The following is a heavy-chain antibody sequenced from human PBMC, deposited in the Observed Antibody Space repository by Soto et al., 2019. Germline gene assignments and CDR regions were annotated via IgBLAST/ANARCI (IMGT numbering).Heavy chain of an antibody. CDR3: SADARHDYYDSSGYSI. CDR1: GFTFTSSA. D-gene: IGHD3-22*01. Sequence: SVKVSCKASGFTFTSSAVQRVRQARGQRLEWIGWIVVGSGNTNYAQKFQERVTITRDMSTSTAYMELSSLRSEDTAVYYCSADARHDYYDSSGYSIWGQGTLVTVSS. J-gene: IGHJ4*02. V-gene: IGHV1-58*01. CDR2: IVVGSGNT.